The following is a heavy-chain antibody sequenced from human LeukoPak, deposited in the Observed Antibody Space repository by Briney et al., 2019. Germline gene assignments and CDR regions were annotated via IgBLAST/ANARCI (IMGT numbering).Heavy chain of an antibody. J-gene: IGHJ4*02. Sequence: SETLSLTCTVSGGSISSSSYYWGWIRQPPGKGLEWIESIYYSGSTYDNPSLKSRVTISVDTSKNQFSLKLSSVTAADTAVYYCARLYYYVSSGYTFDYWGQGTLVTVSS. D-gene: IGHD3-22*01. V-gene: IGHV4-39*01. CDR3: ARLYYYVSSGYTFDY. CDR2: IYYSGST. CDR1: GGSISSSSYY.